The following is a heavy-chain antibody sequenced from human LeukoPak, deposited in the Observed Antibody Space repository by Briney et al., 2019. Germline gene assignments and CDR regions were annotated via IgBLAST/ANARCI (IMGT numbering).Heavy chain of an antibody. CDR3: AAGSKWLVLDY. D-gene: IGHD3-22*01. Sequence: SVKVSCKASGGTFSSYTISWVRQAPGQGLEWMGRIIPILGIANYAQKFQGRVTITADKSTSTACMELSSLRSDDTAVYYCAAGSKWLVLDYWGQGTLVTVSS. CDR1: GGTFSSYT. CDR2: IIPILGIA. J-gene: IGHJ4*02. V-gene: IGHV1-69*02.